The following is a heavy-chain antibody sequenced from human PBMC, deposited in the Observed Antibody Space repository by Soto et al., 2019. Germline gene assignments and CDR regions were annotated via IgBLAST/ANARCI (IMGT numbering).Heavy chain of an antibody. J-gene: IGHJ4*02. Sequence: ASVKVSCKASGYTFTSYAMHWVRQAPGQRLEWMGWINAGNGNTKYSQKFQGRVTITRDTSASTAYMELSSLRSEDTAVYYCARERARTPGKHSSSSDTDYWCPGTLVTVSS. V-gene: IGHV1-3*01. D-gene: IGHD6-6*01. CDR2: INAGNGNT. CDR1: GYTFTSYA. CDR3: ARERARTPGKHSSSSDTDY.